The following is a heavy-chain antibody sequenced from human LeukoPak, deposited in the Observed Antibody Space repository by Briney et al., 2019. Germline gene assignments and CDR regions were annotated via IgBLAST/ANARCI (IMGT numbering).Heavy chain of an antibody. V-gene: IGHV5-51*01. CDR2: IYPGDSDT. D-gene: IGHD3-22*01. CDR1: GYSFSNYW. J-gene: IGHJ4*02. CDR3: ARGYYYDSSGYYFHYFDY. Sequence: GESLKISCKGSGYSFSNYWVAWVRQMPGKGLEWMGIIYPGDSDTRYSPSFQGQVTISADKFISTAYLQWSSLKASDTAIYYCARGYYYDSSGYYFHYFDYWGQGTLVTVSS.